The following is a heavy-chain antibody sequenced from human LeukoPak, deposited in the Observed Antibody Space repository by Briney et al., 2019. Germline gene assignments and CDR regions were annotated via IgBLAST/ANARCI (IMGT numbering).Heavy chain of an antibody. V-gene: IGHV4-61*10. CDR3: ARVSGYENFDY. CDR2: IYYSGST. Sequence: SETLSLTCTVSGGSISSGSYYWSWIRQPAGKGLEWIGYIYYSGSTNYNPSLKSLVTISVDTSKKQFLQKLSSVTATDTAVYYCARVSGYENFDYWGQGTLVTVSS. D-gene: IGHD5-12*01. J-gene: IGHJ4*02. CDR1: GGSISSGSYY.